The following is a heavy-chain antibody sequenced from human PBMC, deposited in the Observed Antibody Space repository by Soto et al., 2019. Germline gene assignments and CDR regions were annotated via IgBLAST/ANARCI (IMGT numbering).Heavy chain of an antibody. D-gene: IGHD3-3*01. CDR1: GFTFSSYW. CDR3: ARESGGSRFLEWLSPRLYYYYGMDV. Sequence: GGSLRLSCAASGFTFSSYWMHWVRQAPGKGLVWVSRINSDGSSTSYADPVKGRFTISRDNAKNTLYLQMNSLRAEDTAVYYCARESGGSRFLEWLSPRLYYYYGMDVWGQGTTVTVSS. J-gene: IGHJ6*02. V-gene: IGHV3-74*01. CDR2: INSDGSST.